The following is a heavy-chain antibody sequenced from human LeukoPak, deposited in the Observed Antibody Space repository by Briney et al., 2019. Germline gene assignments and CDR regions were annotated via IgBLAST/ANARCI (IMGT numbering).Heavy chain of an antibody. J-gene: IGHJ4*02. CDR2: INHSAST. Sequence: SETLSLTCAVYGGSFIGYYWSWIRQPPGKGLEWIGEINHSASTNYNPSLKSRVTISVDTSKNQFSLKLSSVTAADTAVYYCARAYSGIVVVPAARTRWDYWGQGTLVTVSS. V-gene: IGHV4-34*01. CDR3: ARAYSGIVVVPAARTRWDY. CDR1: GGSFIGYY. D-gene: IGHD2-2*01.